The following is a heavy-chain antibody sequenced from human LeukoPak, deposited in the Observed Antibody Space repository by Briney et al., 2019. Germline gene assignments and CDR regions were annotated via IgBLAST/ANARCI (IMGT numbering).Heavy chain of an antibody. V-gene: IGHV4-31*03. Sequence: PSQTLSLTCTVSGGSISSGGYYWSWIRQHPGKGLEWIGYIYYSGSTYYHPSLKSRVTISVDTSKNQFSLKLSSVTAADTAVYYCARLISFQYNWFDPWGQGTLVTVSS. J-gene: IGHJ5*02. CDR1: GGSISSGGYY. CDR2: IYYSGST. CDR3: ARLISFQYNWFDP. D-gene: IGHD2-2*01.